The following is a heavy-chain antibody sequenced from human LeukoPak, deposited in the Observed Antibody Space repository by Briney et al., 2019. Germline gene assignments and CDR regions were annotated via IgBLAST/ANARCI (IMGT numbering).Heavy chain of an antibody. CDR3: ARQPLYYYGMDV. V-gene: IGHV1-69*05. J-gene: IGHJ6*02. CDR2: IIPIFGTA. CDR1: GGTFSSYA. Sequence: SVKVSCKASGGTFSSYAISWVRQAPGQGLEWMGGIIPIFGTANYAQKFQGRVTMTTDTSTSTAYMELRSLRSDDTAVYYCARQPLYYYGMDVWGQGTTVTVSS.